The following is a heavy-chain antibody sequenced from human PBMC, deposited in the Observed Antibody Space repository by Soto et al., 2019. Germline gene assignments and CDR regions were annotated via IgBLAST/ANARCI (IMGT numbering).Heavy chain of an antibody. CDR2: IIPIFGTT. CDR1: GGTFSNDA. Sequence: QGQLVQAGAEVKKPGSSVRISCRASGGTFSNDAVSWVRQAPGQGLQWMGAIIPIFGTTYRAQKFQGRLTITADESTATAYMELRSVTSEDAAVYYCATGLRTGNYGMDVWGQGTAVTVSS. CDR3: ATGLRTGNYGMDV. D-gene: IGHD3-10*01. J-gene: IGHJ6*02. V-gene: IGHV1-69*01.